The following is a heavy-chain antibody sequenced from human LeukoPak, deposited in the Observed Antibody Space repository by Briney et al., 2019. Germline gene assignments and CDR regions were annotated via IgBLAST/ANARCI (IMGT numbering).Heavy chain of an antibody. CDR2: INSDGSST. D-gene: IGHD2-2*01. J-gene: IGHJ5*02. CDR1: GFTFSSYW. Sequence: GGSLRLSCAASGFTFSSYWMHWVRQAPGMGLVWVSRINSDGSSTSYADSVKGRFTISRDNAKNTLYLQMNSLRAEDTAVYYCARGGYCSSTSCYPGYNWFDPWGQGTLVTVSS. CDR3: ARGGYCSSTSCYPGYNWFDP. V-gene: IGHV3-74*01.